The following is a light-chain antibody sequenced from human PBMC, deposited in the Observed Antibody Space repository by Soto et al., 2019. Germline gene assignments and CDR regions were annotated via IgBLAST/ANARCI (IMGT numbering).Light chain of an antibody. CDR2: GAS. J-gene: IGKJ1*01. Sequence: EIVLTGSPGTLSLSPWERATLSYRASQSVSSNLAWYQQKPGQAPRLLIYGASTRATGIPARFSGSGSGTEFTLTISSLQSEDFAVYYCQQYNNWLRTFGQGTKVDIK. CDR1: QSVSSN. CDR3: QQYNNWLRT. V-gene: IGKV3-15*01.